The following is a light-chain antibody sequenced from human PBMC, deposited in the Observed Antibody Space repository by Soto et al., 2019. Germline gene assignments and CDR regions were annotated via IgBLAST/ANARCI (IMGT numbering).Light chain of an antibody. J-gene: IGLJ1*01. Sequence: QSVLTQPPSAYGTPGQRVTISCSGSSSNIGSSAVNWYQQLPGTAPKLLIYTNSQRPSGVPDRFSGSKSGTSASLAISGLQSEDDADYYCAAWDDSLNGYVFGTGTKLTVL. V-gene: IGLV1-44*01. CDR2: TNS. CDR1: SSNIGSSA. CDR3: AAWDDSLNGYV.